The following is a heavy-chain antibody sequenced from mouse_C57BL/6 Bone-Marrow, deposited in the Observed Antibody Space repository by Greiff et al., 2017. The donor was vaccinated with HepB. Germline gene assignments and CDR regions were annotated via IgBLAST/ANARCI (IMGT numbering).Heavy chain of an antibody. CDR1: GYTFTSYW. V-gene: IGHV1-69*01. CDR2: IDPSDSYT. Sequence: QVQLKQPGAELVMPGASVKLSCKASGYTFTSYWMHWVMQRPGQGLEWIGEIDPSDSYTNYNQKFKGKSTLTVDKSSSTAYMQLSSLTSEDSAVYYCARTPYYSPAWFAYWGQGTLVTVSA. J-gene: IGHJ3*01. D-gene: IGHD2-12*01. CDR3: ARTPYYSPAWFAY.